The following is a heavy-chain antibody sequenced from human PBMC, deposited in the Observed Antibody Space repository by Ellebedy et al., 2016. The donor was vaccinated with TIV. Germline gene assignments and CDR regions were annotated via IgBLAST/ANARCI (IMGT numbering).Heavy chain of an antibody. CDR2: INPGSGAT. V-gene: IGHV1-2*02. J-gene: IGHJ4*02. CDR3: PRDRQGRNYQPGDC. D-gene: IGHD1-7*01. CDR1: GYTLTGYY. Sequence: AASVKVSCKASGYTLTGYYMHWVRQAPGQGLEWMGWINPGSGATDYAQRFQGRVTLTRNTSINTAYMELSRLTSDDTAVYYCPRDRQGRNYQPGDCWGQGTLVTVSS.